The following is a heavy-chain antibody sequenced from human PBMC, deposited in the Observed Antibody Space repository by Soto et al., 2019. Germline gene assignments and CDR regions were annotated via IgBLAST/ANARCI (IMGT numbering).Heavy chain of an antibody. D-gene: IGHD1-7*01. V-gene: IGHV4-34*01. J-gene: IGHJ6*02. CDR1: GGSFSGYY. CDR3: ARGETTPTGGDGMDV. Sequence: QVQLQQWGAGLLKPSETLSLTCAVYGGSFSGYYWSWIRQPPGKGLEWIGEINHSGSTNYNPSLKRRVTISVDTSKNQCSLKLSSVTAADTAVYYCARGETTPTGGDGMDVWGQGTTVTVSS. CDR2: INHSGST.